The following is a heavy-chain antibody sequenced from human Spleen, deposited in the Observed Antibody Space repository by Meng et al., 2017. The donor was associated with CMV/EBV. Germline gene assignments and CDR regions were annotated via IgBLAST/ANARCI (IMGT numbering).Heavy chain of an antibody. CDR2: INPNSGGT. CDR3: ARDNNWGPDY. D-gene: IGHD7-27*01. V-gene: IGHV1-2*02. J-gene: IGHJ4*02. CDR1: GYTFSGYY. Sequence: ASVKVSCKASGYTFSGYYIQWVRQAPGQGLEWMGWINPNSGGTNYAQQFQGRVTLTRDTSINTGYMELTRLTSGDTAVYYCARDNNWGPDYWGQGTLVTVSS.